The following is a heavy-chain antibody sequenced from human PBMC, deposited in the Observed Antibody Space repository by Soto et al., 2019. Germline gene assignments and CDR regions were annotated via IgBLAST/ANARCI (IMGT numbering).Heavy chain of an antibody. D-gene: IGHD3-9*01. Sequence: ASVKVSCKASGYTFTSYAISWVRQAPGQGLEWMGGIIPIFGTANYAQKFQGRVTITADESTSTAYMELSSLRSEDTAVYYCARALYYDILTGYSEAFDIWGQGTMVTVSS. CDR3: ARALYYDILTGYSEAFDI. V-gene: IGHV1-69*13. CDR2: IIPIFGTA. CDR1: GYTFTSYA. J-gene: IGHJ3*02.